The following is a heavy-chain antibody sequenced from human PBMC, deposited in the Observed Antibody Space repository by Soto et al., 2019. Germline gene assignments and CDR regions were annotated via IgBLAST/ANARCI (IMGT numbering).Heavy chain of an antibody. D-gene: IGHD3-9*01. J-gene: IGHJ6*02. CDR3: ARNDILTGYPYYYGMDV. CDR1: GFTFSTYS. V-gene: IGHV3-21*01. Sequence: EVQLVESGGGLVKPGVSLRLSCAASGFTFSTYSMNWVRQAPGKGLEWVSSISSGSNYIYYADSVKGRFTISRDNAKNSLYLQMNSLRAEDTAVYYCARNDILTGYPYYYGMDVWGQGTTVTVSS. CDR2: ISSGSNYI.